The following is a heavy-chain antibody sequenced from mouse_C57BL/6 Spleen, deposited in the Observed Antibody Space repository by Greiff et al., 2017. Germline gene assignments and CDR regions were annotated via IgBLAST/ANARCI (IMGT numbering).Heavy chain of an antibody. CDR2: INPSSGYT. Sequence: QVQLKESGAELARPGASVKMSCKASGYTFTSYTMHWVKQRPVQGLEWIGYINPSSGYTKYNQKFKDKATLTADKYSSTAYMQLSSLTSEDSAVYYCARSSATDYTYFDVWGTGTTVTVSS. D-gene: IGHD2-12*01. CDR3: ARSSATDYTYFDV. CDR1: GYTFTSYT. V-gene: IGHV1-4*01. J-gene: IGHJ1*03.